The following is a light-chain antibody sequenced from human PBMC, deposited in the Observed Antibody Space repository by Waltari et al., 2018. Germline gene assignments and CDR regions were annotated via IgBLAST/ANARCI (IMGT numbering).Light chain of an antibody. CDR3: QHYVRLPVT. CDR1: PSVGRS. CDR2: DAS. V-gene: IGKV3-20*01. Sequence: EIGLTQSPGTLSLSPGERATLSCRASPSVGRSLAWYQQKPGQAPRLLIYDASTRATGIPDRFSGSGSGTDFSLSISRLAPDDLAVYYCQHYVRLPVTFGQGTKVEFK. J-gene: IGKJ1*01.